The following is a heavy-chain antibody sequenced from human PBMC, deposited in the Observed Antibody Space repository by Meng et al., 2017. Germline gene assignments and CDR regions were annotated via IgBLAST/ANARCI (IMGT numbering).Heavy chain of an antibody. Sequence: VRVGQAGAWVKKPGSSVKVSCKASGGTFSSDAISWVRQAPGQGIAWMGGIIPIFGTANYAQKFQGRVTITADKSTSTAYMELSSLRSEDTAVYYCARGVRIVATIKGPSSFDYWGQGTLVTVSS. CDR3: ARGVRIVATIKGPSSFDY. D-gene: IGHD5-12*01. CDR2: IIPIFGTA. CDR1: GGTFSSDA. V-gene: IGHV1-69*06. J-gene: IGHJ4*02.